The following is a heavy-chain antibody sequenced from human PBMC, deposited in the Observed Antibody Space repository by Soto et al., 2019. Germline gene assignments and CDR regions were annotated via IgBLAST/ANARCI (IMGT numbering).Heavy chain of an antibody. Sequence: ASVKVSCKASGYTFTDYAMHWVRQAPGQGLEWMGWISAYNGNTNYAQKLQGRVTMTTDTSTSTAYMELRSLRSDDTAVYYCARGWGLVFDYWGQGTLVTVSS. V-gene: IGHV1-18*01. CDR1: GYTFTDYA. D-gene: IGHD2-21*02. CDR2: ISAYNGNT. J-gene: IGHJ4*02. CDR3: ARGWGLVFDY.